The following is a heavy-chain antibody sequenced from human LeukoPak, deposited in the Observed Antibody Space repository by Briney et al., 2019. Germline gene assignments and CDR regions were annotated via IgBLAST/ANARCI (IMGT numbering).Heavy chain of an antibody. CDR1: GFTLSSYR. J-gene: IGHJ4*02. V-gene: IGHV3-48*02. CDR2: ISSSSSTI. D-gene: IGHD3-16*02. Sequence: PGGSLRLSCAASGFTLSSYRMKWVRQAPGKGLEWVSYISSSSSTIYYAESVKGRFTISRDNAKNSLYLQMNILRDEDTAVYYCASLGYDYVWGSYRYPDYWGQGTLLTVSS. CDR3: ASLGYDYVWGSYRYPDY.